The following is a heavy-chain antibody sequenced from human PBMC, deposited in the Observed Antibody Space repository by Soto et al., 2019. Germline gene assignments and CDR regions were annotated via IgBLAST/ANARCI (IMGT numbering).Heavy chain of an antibody. D-gene: IGHD4-17*01. J-gene: IGHJ5*02. V-gene: IGHV3-64*01. CDR3: ARGDYLPYNWFDP. CDR2: ISSNGGST. CDR1: GFTFSSYA. Sequence: EVQLVESGGGLVQPGGSLRLSCAASGFTFSSYAMHWVRQAPGKGLEHVSAISSNGGSTYYANSVKGRFTISRDNSKNTLYLQMGSLRAEDMAVYYCARGDYLPYNWFDPWGQGTLVTVSS.